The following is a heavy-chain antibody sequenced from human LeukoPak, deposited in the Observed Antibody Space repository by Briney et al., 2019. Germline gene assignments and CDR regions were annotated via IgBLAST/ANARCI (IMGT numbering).Heavy chain of an antibody. CDR3: ASPLTNSSREYYYYYGMDV. CDR1: GYTFTNYY. D-gene: IGHD6-13*01. CDR2: INPSGGGT. Sequence: ASVKVSCKASGYTFTNYYMHWVRQAPGQGLEWMGIINPSGGGTTYAQKFQGRVTMTRDTSTSTVYMELSSLRSEDTAVYYCASPLTNSSREYYYYYGMDVWGQGTTVTVSS. J-gene: IGHJ6*02. V-gene: IGHV1-46*01.